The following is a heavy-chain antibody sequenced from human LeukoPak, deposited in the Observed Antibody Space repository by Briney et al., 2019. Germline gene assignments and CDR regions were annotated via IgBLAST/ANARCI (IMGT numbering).Heavy chain of an antibody. V-gene: IGHV4-59*08. CDR2: IYYSGST. J-gene: IGHJ5*02. CDR1: GGSISSYY. D-gene: IGHD2-15*01. Sequence: SETLSLPCTVSGGSISSYYWSWIRQPPGKGLEWIGYIYYSGSTNYNPSLKSRVTISVDTSKNQFSLKLSSVTAADTAVYYCARSYCRGGGCYWFDTWGEGCLATVSS. CDR3: ARSYCRGGGCYWFDT.